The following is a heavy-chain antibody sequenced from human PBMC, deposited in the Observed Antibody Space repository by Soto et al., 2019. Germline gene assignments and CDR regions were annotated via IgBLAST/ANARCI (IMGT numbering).Heavy chain of an antibody. J-gene: IGHJ4*02. V-gene: IGHV1-69*13. CDR2: IIPIFGTA. Sequence: SVKVSCKASGGTFSSYAISWVRQAPGQGLEWMGGIIPIFGTANYAQKFQGRVTITADDSTSTAYMELSSLRSEDTAVYYCVTSGYYYDSSGPVFDYWGQGTLVTVSS. CDR1: GGTFSSYA. D-gene: IGHD3-22*01. CDR3: VTSGYYYDSSGPVFDY.